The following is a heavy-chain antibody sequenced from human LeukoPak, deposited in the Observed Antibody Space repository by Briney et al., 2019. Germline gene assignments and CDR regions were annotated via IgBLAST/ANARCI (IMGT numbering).Heavy chain of an antibody. CDR3: ARGLGGIYFDY. Sequence: SETLSLTCTVSDASISGYYWSWIRQPPGKGLEWIGSIHFSGSTNYNPSLRSRVTISVDTSKNQLSLKLSSVTAADTAVYYCARGLGGIYFDYWGQGTLVTVSS. V-gene: IGHV4-59*01. CDR1: DASISGYY. D-gene: IGHD1-26*01. J-gene: IGHJ4*02. CDR2: IHFSGST.